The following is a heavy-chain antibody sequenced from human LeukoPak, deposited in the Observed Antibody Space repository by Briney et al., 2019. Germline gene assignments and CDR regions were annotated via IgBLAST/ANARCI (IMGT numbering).Heavy chain of an antibody. J-gene: IGHJ4*02. Sequence: SQTLSLTCSISRDSVTSGIWNWIRQSPSRGLEWLRNTYHWSKWFNDYAVSVESRMTINADTSRNQFSLQLNSVTPEDTAVYYCARDLHGSRGEFDYWGQGTLVTVSS. CDR1: RDSVTSGI. CDR3: ARDLHGSRGEFDY. CDR2: TYHWSKWFN. V-gene: IGHV6-1*01. D-gene: IGHD3-16*01.